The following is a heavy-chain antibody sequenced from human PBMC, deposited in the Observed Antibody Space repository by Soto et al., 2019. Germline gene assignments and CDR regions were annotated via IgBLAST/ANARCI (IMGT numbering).Heavy chain of an antibody. CDR1: GYTFTSYG. CDR2: ISAYNGNT. Sequence: QVQLVQSGAEVKKPGASVKVSCKASGYTFTSYGISWVRQAPGQGLEWMGWISAYNGNTNYAQKLQGRVTMTTDTSTSSAYMELRSLRSDDTAVYYCARDKWELTSAWYFDLWGRGTLVTVSS. J-gene: IGHJ2*01. V-gene: IGHV1-18*01. CDR3: ARDKWELTSAWYFDL. D-gene: IGHD1-26*01.